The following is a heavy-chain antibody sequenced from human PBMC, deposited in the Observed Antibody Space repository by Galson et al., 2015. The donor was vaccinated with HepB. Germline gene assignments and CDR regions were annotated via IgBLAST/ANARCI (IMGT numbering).Heavy chain of an antibody. J-gene: IGHJ4*02. V-gene: IGHV3-7*01. CDR3: GVKDSGY. CDR2: INLDGSAN. D-gene: IGHD3-10*01. CDR1: GFTFGSYW. Sequence: SVRLSCAASGFTFGSYWIHWVRQAPGKGLEWVGNINLDGSANFYVDSVKGRFTISRDNAKNSVYLQMSSLRAEDTAVYYCGVKDSGYWGQGTLVTVSS.